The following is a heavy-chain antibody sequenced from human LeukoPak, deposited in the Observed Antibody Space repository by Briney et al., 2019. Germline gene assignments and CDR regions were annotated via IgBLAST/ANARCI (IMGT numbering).Heavy chain of an antibody. Sequence: GGSLRLSCAASGFLFSRYWMSWVRQAPGKGLEWVANIKEDGSEKYYVESMKGRFTIPRDNVKNSLYLQINSLRAEDTAVYYCARRPAGRGKYFDYWGQGTLVTVSS. CDR1: GFLFSRYW. CDR2: IKEDGSEK. J-gene: IGHJ4*02. CDR3: ARRPAGRGKYFDY. V-gene: IGHV3-7*01. D-gene: IGHD3-16*01.